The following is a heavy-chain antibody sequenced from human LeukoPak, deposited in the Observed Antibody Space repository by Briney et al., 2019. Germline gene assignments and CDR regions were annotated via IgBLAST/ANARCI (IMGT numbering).Heavy chain of an antibody. Sequence: PGGSLRLSCAASGFAFSSYEMNWVRQAPGKGLEWVSYISSSGSTIYNADPVNGRFTISRDNAKNSLYLQMNSLRAEDTAVYYCATGGGEYSSSRNDPWGQGTLVTVSS. CDR3: ATGGGEYSSSRNDP. D-gene: IGHD6-13*01. V-gene: IGHV3-48*03. CDR2: ISSSGSTI. CDR1: GFAFSSYE. J-gene: IGHJ5*02.